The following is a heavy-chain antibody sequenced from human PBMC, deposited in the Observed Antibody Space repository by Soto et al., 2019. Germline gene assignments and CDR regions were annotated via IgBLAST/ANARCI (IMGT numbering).Heavy chain of an antibody. CDR3: YATAIVASDY. Sequence: GGSLRLSCAASGFSFSTYYMSWVRQAPGRGLEWVSYISDSGSIVYLADSVKGRFTISRDNAKNSLYLQMNSLRTEDTAVYYCYATAIVASDYWGQGXPVTVSS. D-gene: IGHD5-12*01. CDR1: GFSFSTYY. CDR2: ISDSGSIV. J-gene: IGHJ4*02. V-gene: IGHV3-11*01.